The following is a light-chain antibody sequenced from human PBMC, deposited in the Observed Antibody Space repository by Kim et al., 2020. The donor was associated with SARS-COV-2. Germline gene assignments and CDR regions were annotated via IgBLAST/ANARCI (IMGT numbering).Light chain of an antibody. CDR1: QSVGRS. J-gene: IGKJ4*01. CDR2: DSS. CDR3: QQRSNWPLT. V-gene: IGKV3-11*01. Sequence: EIVLTQSPATLSLSPGERAALSCRASQSVGRSLAWYQQRPGQAPRLLIYDSSNRVTGIPARFSGSGSGTDFTLTIGSLEPEDFAVYYCQQRSNWPLTFGGGTKVDIK.